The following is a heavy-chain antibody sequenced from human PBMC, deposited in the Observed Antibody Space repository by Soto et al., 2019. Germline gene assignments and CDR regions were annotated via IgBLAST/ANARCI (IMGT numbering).Heavy chain of an antibody. CDR1: GGSVNSGSFY. V-gene: IGHV4-61*01. CDR2: IYYSGST. Sequence: QVQLQESGPGLVKPSETLSLTCTVSGGSVNSGSFYWSWIRQPPGKGLEWIGYIYYSGSTNYNPPLKSRVTVSVDTSKNQFSLKLSSVSAADTAVYYCATGLMHLVYWGQGALVTVSS. J-gene: IGHJ4*02. CDR3: ATGLMHLVY. D-gene: IGHD2-8*01.